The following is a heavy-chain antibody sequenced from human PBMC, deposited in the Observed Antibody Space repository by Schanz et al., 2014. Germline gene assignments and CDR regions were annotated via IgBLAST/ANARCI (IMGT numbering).Heavy chain of an antibody. CDR1: GYTFTSNG. CDR3: ARDRDQWDGNYLDY. V-gene: IGHV1-18*04. J-gene: IGHJ4*02. Sequence: QVQLVQSGAEVKEPGASVKVSCKASGYTFTSNGITWVRQAPGQGLEWMGWINTYNGDTAYAQNMQGRVSMTTETAASTAYMELRSLRSDDTAVYYCARDRDQWDGNYLDYWGQGTLVTVSS. D-gene: IGHD1-26*01. CDR2: INTYNGDT.